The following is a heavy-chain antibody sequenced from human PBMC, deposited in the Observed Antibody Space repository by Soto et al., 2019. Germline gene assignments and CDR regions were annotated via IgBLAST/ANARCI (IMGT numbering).Heavy chain of an antibody. V-gene: IGHV3-64*01. CDR2: ISRNGGST. CDR3: TRGGSDFYFDD. CDR1: GFTFSSYA. J-gene: IGHJ4*02. Sequence: EVQLVESGGGLVQPGGSLRLSCAASGFTFSSYAMHWVRQAPGKGLEYVSTISRNGGSTYYANSVKGRFTISRDNSKNTLDLQMGRPRAEDMAVYYCTRGGSDFYFDDWGQGTLVTVSS. D-gene: IGHD2-21*02.